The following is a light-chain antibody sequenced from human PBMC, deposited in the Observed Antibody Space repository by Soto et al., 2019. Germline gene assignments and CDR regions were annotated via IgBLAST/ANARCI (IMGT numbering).Light chain of an antibody. V-gene: IGKV3-20*01. CDR3: QQYGSSAPYT. CDR2: AAS. J-gene: IGKJ2*01. Sequence: EMVLTQSPGTLSLSPGERATLSCRASQSVRSNYLAWYQQKPGQAPRLLIFAASSRASDIPDRFSGSGSGTDFTLTISRLEPEDFPVYYCQQYGSSAPYTFGQGTKVDIK. CDR1: QSVRSNY.